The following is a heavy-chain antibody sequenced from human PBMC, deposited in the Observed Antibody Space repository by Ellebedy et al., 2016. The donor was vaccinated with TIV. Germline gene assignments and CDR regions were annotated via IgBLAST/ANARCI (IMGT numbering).Heavy chain of an antibody. Sequence: SETLSLTCTVSGGSISGSSYYWGWVRQPPGRGLEWIGNIFDTGSTYYNPSLKSRVTISVDTSKNQFSLKLSSVTAADTAVYYCARARYDFWSGYLIDYWGQGTLVTVSS. V-gene: IGHV4-39*07. D-gene: IGHD3-3*01. CDR3: ARARYDFWSGYLIDY. CDR1: GGSISGSSYY. J-gene: IGHJ4*02. CDR2: IFDTGST.